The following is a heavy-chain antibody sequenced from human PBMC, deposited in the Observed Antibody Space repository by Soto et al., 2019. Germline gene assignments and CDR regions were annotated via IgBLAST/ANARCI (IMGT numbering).Heavy chain of an antibody. CDR1: GGTFNTYA. J-gene: IGHJ4*02. CDR2: ISPMFGAA. D-gene: IGHD3-10*01. V-gene: IGHV1-69*19. Sequence: QVQLVQSGAEMKKPGSSVKVSCQSSGGTFNTYAMNWVRQAPGQGPEWMGDISPMFGAANYAPKFQGRVTTTAAESTGTSYMQLSSLTSEATALYFWAREVQVHTPAFVYWGQGTLVTVSS. CDR3: AREVQVHTPAFVY.